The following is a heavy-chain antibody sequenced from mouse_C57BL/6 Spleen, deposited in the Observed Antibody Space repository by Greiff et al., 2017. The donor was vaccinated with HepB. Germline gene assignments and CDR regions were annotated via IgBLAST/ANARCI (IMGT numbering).Heavy chain of an antibody. CDR2: INPYNGGT. D-gene: IGHD2-5*01. V-gene: IGHV1-19*01. CDR3: ARYYSNLRRYFDV. Sequence: VQLQQSGPVLVKPGASVKMSCKASGYTFTDYYMNWVKQSHGKSLEWIGVINPYNGGTSYNQKFKGKATLTVDKSSSTAYMELNSLTSEDSAVYYCARYYSNLRRYFDVWGTGTTVTVSS. J-gene: IGHJ1*03. CDR1: GYTFTDYY.